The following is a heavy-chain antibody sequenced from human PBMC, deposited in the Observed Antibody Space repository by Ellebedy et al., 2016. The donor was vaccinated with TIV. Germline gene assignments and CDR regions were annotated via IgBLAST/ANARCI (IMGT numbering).Heavy chain of an antibody. V-gene: IGHV4-59*01. CDR2: IYYSGST. CDR3: ATRIAAAGPPTA. CDR1: GGSFSGYY. D-gene: IGHD6-13*01. Sequence: SETLSLTCAVYGGSFSGYYWSWIRQPPGKGLEWIGYIYYSGSTNYNPSLKSRVTISVDTSKNQFSLKLSSVTAADTAVYYCATRIAAAGPPTAWGQGTLVTVSS. J-gene: IGHJ4*02.